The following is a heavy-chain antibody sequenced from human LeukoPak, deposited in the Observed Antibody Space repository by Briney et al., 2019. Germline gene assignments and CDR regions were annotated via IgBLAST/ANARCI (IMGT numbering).Heavy chain of an antibody. CDR3: ARCPKLEPLGYYYYMDV. J-gene: IGHJ6*03. Sequence: SETLSLTCTVSGGSISSSSYYWGWIRQPPGKGLEWIGSIYYSGSTYYNPSLKSRVTISVDTSKNQFSLKLSSVTAADTAVYYCARCPKLEPLGYYYYMDVWGKGTTVTVSS. CDR1: GGSISSSSYY. V-gene: IGHV4-39*07. CDR2: IYYSGST. D-gene: IGHD1-14*01.